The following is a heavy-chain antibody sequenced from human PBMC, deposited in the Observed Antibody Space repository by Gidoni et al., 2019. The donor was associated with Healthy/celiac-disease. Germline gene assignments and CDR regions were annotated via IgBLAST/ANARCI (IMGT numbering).Heavy chain of an antibody. V-gene: IGHV3-15*07. J-gene: IGHJ6*02. CDR3: TLGTMDTAMVHYYYYGMDV. Sequence: EVQLVESGGGLVKPGGSLGLPCSASGFTFSNAWMNWVSQAPGKGLEWVGRIKSKTDGGTTDYAAPVKGRFTISRDDSKNTLYLQMNSLKTEDTAVYYCTLGTMDTAMVHYYYYGMDVWGQGTTVTVSS. CDR2: IKSKTDGGTT. D-gene: IGHD5-18*01. CDR1: GFTFSNAW.